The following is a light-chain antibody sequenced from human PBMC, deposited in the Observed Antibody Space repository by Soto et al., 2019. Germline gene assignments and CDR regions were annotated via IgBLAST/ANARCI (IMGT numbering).Light chain of an antibody. V-gene: IGKV3-20*01. CDR3: QHFDDSLT. CDR1: QSVDSST. CDR2: GAS. J-gene: IGKJ4*01. Sequence: EVVLTQSPGTLSLSPGERATLSCRASQSVDSSTLAWYQQKPGQAPRLLISGASKRATGTPDRFSGSGSGTDFTLTISRLEPEDFAVYYCQHFDDSLTFGGGTKVEIK.